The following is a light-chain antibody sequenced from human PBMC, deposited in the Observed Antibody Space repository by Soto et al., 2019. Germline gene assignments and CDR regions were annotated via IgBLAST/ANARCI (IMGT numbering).Light chain of an antibody. CDR2: GAS. V-gene: IGKV3-20*01. J-gene: IGKJ4*01. Sequence: EIVLTQSPCTLYLSPGERATLSGRASQSVRNTYLAWYQHKPAQAPRLLVSGASSRATGIPDRYSGSGSGTDFTLTINRLEPEDFAVYFCQQYGESPPTFGGGTRVEIK. CDR3: QQYGESPPT. CDR1: QSVRNTY.